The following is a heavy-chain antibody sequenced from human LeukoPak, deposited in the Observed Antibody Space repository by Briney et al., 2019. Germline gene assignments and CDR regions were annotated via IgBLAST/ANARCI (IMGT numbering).Heavy chain of an antibody. D-gene: IGHD1-26*01. Sequence: GGSLRLSCSASGFTFSTYAMHWVRQAPGKGLEFVSAISSNGGSTFYADSLKGRFTISRDNSKDTLYLQMSSLRAEDTAVYYCVKSAYSGSYFSLDYWGQGTLVTVSS. CDR1: GFTFSTYA. CDR2: ISSNGGST. V-gene: IGHV3-64D*09. J-gene: IGHJ4*02. CDR3: VKSAYSGSYFSLDY.